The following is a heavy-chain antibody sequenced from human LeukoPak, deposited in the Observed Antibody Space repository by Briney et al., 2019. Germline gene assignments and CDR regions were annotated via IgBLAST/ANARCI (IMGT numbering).Heavy chain of an antibody. CDR3: ARLWGDGYNLDY. Sequence: PSEALSLTCTVPGDSISTYYWSWIRQPPGKGLEWIGYIYFTGNTNYNPSLKSRVTISVDTSENHFSLRLSSVTAADTAVYYCARLWGDGYNLDYWGQGTLVTVSS. J-gene: IGHJ4*02. CDR1: GDSISTYY. V-gene: IGHV4-59*08. CDR2: IYFTGNT. D-gene: IGHD5-24*01.